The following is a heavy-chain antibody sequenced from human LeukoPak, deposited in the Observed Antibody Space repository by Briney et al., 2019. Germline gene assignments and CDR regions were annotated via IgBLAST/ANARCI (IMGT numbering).Heavy chain of an antibody. J-gene: IGHJ4*02. V-gene: IGHV4-59*08. CDR2: IYYSGST. CDR1: GGSISSYY. Sequence: PSETLSLTCTVSGGSISSYYWSWIRQPPGKGLEGLGYIYYSGSTNYNPSLKSRVTISVDTSKNQFSLKLSSVTAADTAVYYCARGRYASRYFDYWGQGTLVTVSS. D-gene: IGHD2-2*01. CDR3: ARGRYASRYFDY.